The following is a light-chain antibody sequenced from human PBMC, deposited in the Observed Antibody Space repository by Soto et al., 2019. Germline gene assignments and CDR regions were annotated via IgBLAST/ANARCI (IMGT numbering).Light chain of an antibody. Sequence: EIVVTQSPATLSVSPGERATLSGRARQSVSRALAWYQQKPGQAPRLLIYDASTRATGIPARFSGNGSGTEFTLTISSLQSEDFAIYYCQQYSHWPPLTFGGGTKVEIK. J-gene: IGKJ4*01. CDR2: DAS. CDR3: QQYSHWPPLT. CDR1: QSVSRA. V-gene: IGKV3-15*01.